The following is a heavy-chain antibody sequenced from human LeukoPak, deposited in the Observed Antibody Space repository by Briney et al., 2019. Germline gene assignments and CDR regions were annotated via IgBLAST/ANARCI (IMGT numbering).Heavy chain of an antibody. V-gene: IGHV4-59*12. Sequence: SETLSLTCIVSGGSISSYYWSWIRQPPGKGLEWIGYIYYSGSTNYNPSFKSRVTISIDKSKNQFSLKLSSVTAADTAVYYCARDFRDYYYYYMDVWGKGTTVTVSS. D-gene: IGHD3-10*01. CDR2: IYYSGST. CDR1: GGSISSYY. J-gene: IGHJ6*03. CDR3: ARDFRDYYYYYMDV.